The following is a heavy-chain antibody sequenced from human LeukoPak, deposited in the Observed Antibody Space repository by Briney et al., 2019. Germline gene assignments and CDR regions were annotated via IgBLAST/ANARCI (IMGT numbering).Heavy chain of an antibody. V-gene: IGHV3-30-3*01. CDR3: ASFYSIYDY. D-gene: IGHD4-11*01. CDR2: ISYDGSNK. J-gene: IGHJ4*02. Sequence: GGSLRLSCAASGLTFSSYAMHWVRQAPGKGLEWVAVISYDGSNKYYADSVKGRFTISRDNSKNTLYLQMNSRRAEDTAVYYCASFYSIYDYWGQGTLVSVSS. CDR1: GLTFSSYA.